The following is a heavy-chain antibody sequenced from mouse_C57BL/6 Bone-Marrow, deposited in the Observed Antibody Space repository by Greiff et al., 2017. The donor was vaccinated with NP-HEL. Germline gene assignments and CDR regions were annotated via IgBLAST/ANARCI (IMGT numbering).Heavy chain of an antibody. D-gene: IGHD2-3*01. CDR3: ARPLIYDGYYPYAMDY. V-gene: IGHV1-82*01. CDR2: IYPGDGDT. CDR1: GYAFSSSW. J-gene: IGHJ4*01. Sequence: VKLMESGPELVKPGASVKISCKASGYAFSSSWMNWVKQRPGKGLEWIGRIYPGDGDTNYNGKFKGKATLTADKSSSTAYMQLSSLTSEDSAVYFCARPLIYDGYYPYAMDYWGQGTSVTVSS.